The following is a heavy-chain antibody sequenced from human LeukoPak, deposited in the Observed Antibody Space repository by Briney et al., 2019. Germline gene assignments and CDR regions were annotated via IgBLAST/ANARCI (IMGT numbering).Heavy chain of an antibody. J-gene: IGHJ4*02. D-gene: IGHD3-22*01. CDR1: GGSISSYY. CDR3: ARDWTYYDSSGYYRGLYYFDY. CDR2: IYTSGST. V-gene: IGHV4-4*07. Sequence: SETLSLTCTVSGGSISSYYWSWIRQPAGKGLEWIGRIYTSGSTNYNPSLKSRVTISVDKSKNQFSLKLSSVTAADTAVYYCARDWTYYDSSGYYRGLYYFDYWGQGTLVTVSS.